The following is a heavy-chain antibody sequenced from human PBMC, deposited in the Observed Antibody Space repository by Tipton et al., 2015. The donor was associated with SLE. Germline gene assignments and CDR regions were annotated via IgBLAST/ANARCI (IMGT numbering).Heavy chain of an antibody. D-gene: IGHD2-15*01. CDR3: TRDRTPDYYYYGLDV. Sequence: GLVKPSETLSLTCTVSGDSISNSHYYWGWIRQAPGKGLEWIGSIYYSGSTNYNPSLKSRVTMSVDTSENQFSLRVTSVTAADSAIYYCTRDRTPDYYYYGLDVWGQGTTVTVSS. J-gene: IGHJ6*02. CDR1: GDSISNSHYY. CDR2: IYYSGST. V-gene: IGHV4-39*07.